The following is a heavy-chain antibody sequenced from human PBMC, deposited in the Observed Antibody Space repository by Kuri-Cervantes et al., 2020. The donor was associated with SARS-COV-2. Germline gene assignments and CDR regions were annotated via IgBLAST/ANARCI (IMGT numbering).Heavy chain of an antibody. Sequence: ASVKVSCRVPGYTLTELSMHWVRQAPGNGVEWMGGFDPEDGETIYAQKFQGRVTMTEDTSTDTAYMELSSLRSEDTAVYYCATAYRGYHYWYFDLWGRGTLVTVSS. J-gene: IGHJ2*01. D-gene: IGHD3-22*01. CDR1: GYTLTELS. CDR2: FDPEDGET. CDR3: ATAYRGYHYWYFDL. V-gene: IGHV1-24*01.